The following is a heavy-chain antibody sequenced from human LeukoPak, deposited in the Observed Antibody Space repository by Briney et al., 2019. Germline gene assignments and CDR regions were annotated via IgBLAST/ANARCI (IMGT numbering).Heavy chain of an antibody. D-gene: IGHD5-24*01. J-gene: IGHJ4*02. CDR3: ARADRDGNKRILD. V-gene: IGHV3-48*02. Sequence: GGSLRLSCSASGFXFSSYSIMWVRQAPGKGQEWVSYVSYSGTTTYYADSVKGRFTISRDNGRNSVSLQMDSLRDEDTAEYFCARADRDGNKRILDWGQGTLVSVSS. CDR2: VSYSGTTT. CDR1: GFXFSSYS.